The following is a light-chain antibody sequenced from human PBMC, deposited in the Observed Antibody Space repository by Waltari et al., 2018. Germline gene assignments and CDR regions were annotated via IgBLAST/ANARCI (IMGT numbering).Light chain of an antibody. CDR3: QQYGNLPPSVT. V-gene: IGKV1-33*01. CDR1: QGINKY. CDR2: DVS. Sequence: DIQMTQSPSSLSASVGDRVTITCQASQGINKYLNWYRQKPGKPPNLLIYDVSNLETGVPSRFSGSGSGRHFTLTISSLQPEDIATYYCQQYGNLPPSVTFGQGTRLEIK. J-gene: IGKJ5*01.